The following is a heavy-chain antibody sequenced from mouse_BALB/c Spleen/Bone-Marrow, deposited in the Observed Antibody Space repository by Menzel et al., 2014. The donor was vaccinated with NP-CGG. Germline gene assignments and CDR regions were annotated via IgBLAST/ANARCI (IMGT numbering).Heavy chain of an antibody. Sequence: DVMLVESGGGLVQPGGSLRLSCATSGFTFTDYYMNWVRQPPGKALEWLGFIRNKANGYTTEYSASVKGRFTISRDNSQNILYLQMNTLRAEDGATYYCARDKGRVFFDYWGQGTTLTVSS. J-gene: IGHJ2*01. CDR1: GFTFTDYY. CDR2: IRNKANGYTT. V-gene: IGHV7-3*02. CDR3: ARDKGRVFFDY.